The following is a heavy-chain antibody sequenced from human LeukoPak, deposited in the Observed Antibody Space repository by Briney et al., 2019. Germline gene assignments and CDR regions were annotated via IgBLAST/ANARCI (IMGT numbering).Heavy chain of an antibody. V-gene: IGHV3-66*04. CDR2: IYNSGST. CDR3: ARRSNPPGRIDH. D-gene: IGHD1-14*01. J-gene: IGHJ4*02. Sequence: GGSLRLSCVVSGFTFKTYSMNWVRQAPGKGLEWVAAIYNSGSTYYADSVKGRFTISRDNSKNTMYLQMNSLKGEDTAVYYCARRSNPPGRIDHWGQGTLVTVSS. CDR1: GFTFKTYS.